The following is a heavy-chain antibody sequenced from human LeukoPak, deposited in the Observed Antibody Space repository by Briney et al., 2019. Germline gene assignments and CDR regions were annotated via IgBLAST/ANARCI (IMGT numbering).Heavy chain of an antibody. J-gene: IGHJ6*04. D-gene: IGHD4-17*01. CDR3: ARQEGTVTNYHYYHMDV. CDR2: IYPGNSDT. Sequence: GESLKISCKGSGYSFTNYWIGWVRQMPGKGLEWMGIIYPGNSDTRYSSSFQGQVTISADKSIRTAYLQWSSLKASDTAIYYCARQEGTVTNYHYYHMDVWGKGTTVTVSS. V-gene: IGHV5-51*01. CDR1: GYSFTNYW.